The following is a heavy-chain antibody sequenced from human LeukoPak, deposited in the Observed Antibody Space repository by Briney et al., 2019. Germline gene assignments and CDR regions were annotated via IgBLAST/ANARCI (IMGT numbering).Heavy chain of an antibody. CDR1: GYTFTSYY. CDR3: ARGTGAKYSGYDYAFDI. CDR2: INPSGGST. J-gene: IGHJ3*02. D-gene: IGHD5-12*01. V-gene: IGHV1-46*01. Sequence: ASAKVSCKASGYTFTSYYMHWVRQAPGQGLEWMGIINPSGGSTSYAQKFQGRVTMTRDTSTSTVYMELSSLRSEDTAVYYCARGTGAKYSGYDYAFDIWGQGTMVTVSS.